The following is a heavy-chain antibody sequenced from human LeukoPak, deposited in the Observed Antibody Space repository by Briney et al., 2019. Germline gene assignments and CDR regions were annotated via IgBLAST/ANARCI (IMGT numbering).Heavy chain of an antibody. CDR3: ARAYCSSTSCYRGVTRSWGAFDI. Sequence: TSETLSLTCTVSGGSISSGGYYWSWIRQPPGKGLEWIGYIYHSGSTYYNPSLKSRVTISVDRSKNQFSLKLSSVTAADTAVYYCARAYCSSTSCYRGVTRSWGAFDIWGQGTMVTVSS. CDR1: GGSISSGGYY. D-gene: IGHD2-2*02. V-gene: IGHV4-30-2*01. J-gene: IGHJ3*02. CDR2: IYHSGST.